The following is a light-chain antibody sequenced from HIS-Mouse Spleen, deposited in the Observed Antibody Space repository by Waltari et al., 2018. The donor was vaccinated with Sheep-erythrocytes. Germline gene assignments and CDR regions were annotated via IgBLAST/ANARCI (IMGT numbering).Light chain of an antibody. V-gene: IGLV2-23*01. CDR1: SSDVGSYNL. Sequence: QSALTQPASVSGSPGQSITISCTGTSSDVGSYNLVSWYQQHPGKAPKLMIYEGSTRPSGVSNRFSGSKSGKTASLTISGLQAEDEADYYCCSYAGSSTPWVFGGGTKLTVL. CDR3: CSYAGSSTPWV. J-gene: IGLJ3*02. CDR2: EGS.